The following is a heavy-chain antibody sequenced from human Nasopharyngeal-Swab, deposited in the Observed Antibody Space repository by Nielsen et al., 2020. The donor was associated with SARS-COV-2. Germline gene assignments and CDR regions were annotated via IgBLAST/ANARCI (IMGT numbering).Heavy chain of an antibody. V-gene: IGHV3-53*01. Sequence: GGSLKISCAASGFTVSSNYMSWVRQAPGKGLEWVSVIYSGGSTYYADSVKGRFTISRDNSKNTLYLQMNSLRAEDTAVYYCARAGGYNWNDGNYFDYWGQGTLVTVSS. CDR1: GFTVSSNY. CDR3: ARAGGYNWNDGNYFDY. D-gene: IGHD1-20*01. J-gene: IGHJ4*02. CDR2: IYSGGST.